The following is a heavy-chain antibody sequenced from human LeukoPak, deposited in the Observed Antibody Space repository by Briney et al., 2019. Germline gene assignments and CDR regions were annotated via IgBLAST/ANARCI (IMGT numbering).Heavy chain of an antibody. V-gene: IGHV1-18*01. J-gene: IGHJ4*02. CDR3: ARDRPYYYDSSAYYPDF. Sequence: VASVKVSCKASGYSFTSYGISWVRQAPGQGLEWMGWISIYNGNTNYAQRLQGRVTMTTDTSTSTAYMELRSLSSDDTAVYYCARDRPYYYDSSAYYPDFWGQGTLVTVSS. CDR2: ISIYNGNT. CDR1: GYSFTSYG. D-gene: IGHD3-22*01.